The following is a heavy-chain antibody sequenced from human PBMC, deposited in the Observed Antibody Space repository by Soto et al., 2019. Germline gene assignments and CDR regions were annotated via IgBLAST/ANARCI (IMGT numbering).Heavy chain of an antibody. V-gene: IGHV3-15*01. CDR1: GLTFSIAW. CDR2: IKNNADGGTT. D-gene: IGHD1-1*01. CDR3: TSMNDRDAFDI. J-gene: IGHJ3*02. Sequence: EEQLVESGGGLVKRGGSLRLSCAASGLTFSIAWLSWVRQAPGKGLEWVGRIKNNADGGTTDNAAPVKDRFTISRDDSKSTLYLQMNSLQTEDTAMYYCTSMNDRDAFDIWGQGTIVTVSS.